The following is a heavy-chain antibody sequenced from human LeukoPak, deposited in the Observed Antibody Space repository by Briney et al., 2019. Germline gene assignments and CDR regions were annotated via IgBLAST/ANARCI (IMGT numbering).Heavy chain of an antibody. Sequence: ASVKVSCEASGYTFTGYYMHWVRQAPGQGLEWMGWINPNSGGTNYAQKFQGRVTMTRDTSISTAYMELSRLRSDDTAVYYCARGGCSGGSCYPFDYYYYMDVWGKGTTVTISS. CDR3: ARGGCSGGSCYPFDYYYYMDV. V-gene: IGHV1-2*02. D-gene: IGHD2-15*01. CDR1: GYTFTGYY. CDR2: INPNSGGT. J-gene: IGHJ6*03.